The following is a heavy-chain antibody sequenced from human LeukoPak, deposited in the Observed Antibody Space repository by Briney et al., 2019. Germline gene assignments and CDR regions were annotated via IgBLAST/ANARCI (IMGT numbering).Heavy chain of an antibody. CDR1: GGSISSYK. V-gene: IGHV4-59*01. J-gene: IGHJ3*02. D-gene: IGHD2-15*01. Sequence: AETLSLTCSASGGSISSYKWSWIRQPPGKRLEWIGNIYDSGRTNYNPSLKSRVTISVDTSKNQFSLKLSSVTAADTAVYHCARERSGPYDAFDIWSQGTMVTVSS. CDR2: IYDSGRT. CDR3: ARERSGPYDAFDI.